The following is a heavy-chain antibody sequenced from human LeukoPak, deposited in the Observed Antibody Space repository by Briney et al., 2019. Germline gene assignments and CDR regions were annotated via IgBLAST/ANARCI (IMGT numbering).Heavy chain of an antibody. V-gene: IGHV1-69*05. J-gene: IGHJ4*02. CDR2: IIPIFDTT. D-gene: IGHD2-15*01. Sequence: SVKVSCKASGGTFSTYAISWVRQAPGQGLEWMGGIIPIFDTTNYAQKFPGRVTITTDESTSTAYMELSSLRSEDTAIYYCARGSPNCSDGSCYSHFDYWGQGTLVTVSS. CDR3: ARGSPNCSDGSCYSHFDY. CDR1: GGTFSTYA.